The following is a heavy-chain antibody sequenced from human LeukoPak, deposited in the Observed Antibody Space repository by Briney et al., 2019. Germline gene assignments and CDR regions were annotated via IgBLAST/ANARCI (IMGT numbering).Heavy chain of an antibody. J-gene: IGHJ6*02. CDR1: GGTFSSYA. D-gene: IGHD6-13*01. Sequence: SVKVSCKASGGTFSSYAISWVRQAPGQGLEWMGRIIPILGIANYAQKFQGRVTITADKSTSTAYMELSSLRSEDTAVYYCARGIAAALHKHHYYYYGMDVWGQGTTVTVSS. V-gene: IGHV1-69*04. CDR2: IIPILGIA. CDR3: ARGIAAALHKHHYYYYGMDV.